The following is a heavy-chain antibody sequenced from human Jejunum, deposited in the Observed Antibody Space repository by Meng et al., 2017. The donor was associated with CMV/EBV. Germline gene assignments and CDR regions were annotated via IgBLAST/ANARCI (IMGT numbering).Heavy chain of an antibody. D-gene: IGHD3-22*01. CDR1: W. CDR2: SNYDGTVT. Sequence: WRHWLRQDQGKGLVWVSRSNYDGTVTNYADSVKGRFTIYRDNGRNTLYLQMDSLRAEDTAVYYCARGAYYSDSPDYQNPDAFDIWGQGTMVTVSS. J-gene: IGHJ3*02. V-gene: IGHV3-74*01. CDR3: ARGAYYSDSPDYQNPDAFDI.